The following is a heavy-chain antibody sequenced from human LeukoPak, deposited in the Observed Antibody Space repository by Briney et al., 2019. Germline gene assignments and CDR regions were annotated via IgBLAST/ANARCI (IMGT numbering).Heavy chain of an antibody. J-gene: IGHJ4*02. CDR2: IFYSGST. V-gene: IGHV4-39*07. CDR1: GGSISTSNYY. Sequence: SETLSLTCTVSGGSISTSNYYWGWIRQPPGKGLEWIGNIFYSGSTYYGPSLKSRLTISLDTSRNQFSLKLSSVTAADTAVYYCARGIAARLDYWGQGTLVTVSS. D-gene: IGHD6-6*01. CDR3: ARGIAARLDY.